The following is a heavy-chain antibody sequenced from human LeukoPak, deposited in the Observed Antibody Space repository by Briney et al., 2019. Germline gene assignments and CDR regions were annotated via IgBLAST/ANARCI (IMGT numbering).Heavy chain of an antibody. Sequence: PSQPLSLTCTVSGGSISSGGYYWRWIRQHPGKGLEWIGYIYYSGSTYYNPSLKSRVTISVDTSKNQFSLKLSSVTAADTAVYYCARVKGDIVVVPAAIYFDYWGQGTLVTVSS. J-gene: IGHJ4*02. CDR1: GGSISSGGYY. CDR2: IYYSGST. CDR3: ARVKGDIVVVPAAIYFDY. V-gene: IGHV4-31*03. D-gene: IGHD2-2*01.